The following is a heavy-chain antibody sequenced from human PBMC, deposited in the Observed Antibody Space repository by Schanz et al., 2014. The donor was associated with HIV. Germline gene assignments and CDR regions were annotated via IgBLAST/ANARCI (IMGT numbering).Heavy chain of an antibody. J-gene: IGHJ4*02. CDR2: ISGSGDYV. V-gene: IGHV3-11*01. D-gene: IGHD2-15*01. Sequence: VQLLESGGGLVKPGGSLRLSCAASGFTFSDHYMTWIRQAPGKGLECVSYISGSGDYVHYEDSVQGRFAISRDNTRNFLYLEMSTLTAADTGVYFCARRARCSGGGCYSRFDFDLWGRGILVSVSS. CDR3: ARRARCSGGGCYSRFDFDL. CDR1: GFTFSDHY.